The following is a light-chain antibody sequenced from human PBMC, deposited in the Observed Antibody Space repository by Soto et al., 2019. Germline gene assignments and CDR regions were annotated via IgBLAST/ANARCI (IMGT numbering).Light chain of an antibody. Sequence: LTQPASVSGSPGQSITIPCTGTSSDVGAYNSVSWYQQHPGKAPKLMIYDVSNRPSGVSNRFSGSKSGTTASLTISGLQAEDEADYYCSSYTISSPYVFGTGTKVTVL. V-gene: IGLV2-14*01. J-gene: IGLJ1*01. CDR1: SSDVGAYNS. CDR2: DVS. CDR3: SSYTISSPYV.